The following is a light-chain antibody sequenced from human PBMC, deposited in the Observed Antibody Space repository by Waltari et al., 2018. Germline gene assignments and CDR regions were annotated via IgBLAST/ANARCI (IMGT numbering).Light chain of an antibody. CDR1: EGISYY. Sequence: DIQMTQSPSSLSASIGDTVNITCRASEGISYYLNWYQQKRGKAPKLLIHGASTWLNGVPSRFSGSGSGTEFTLSISSLQPEDFATYYCQQSYSTPSFGPGTDVAIK. CDR3: QQSYSTPS. V-gene: IGKV1-39*01. CDR2: GAS. J-gene: IGKJ3*01.